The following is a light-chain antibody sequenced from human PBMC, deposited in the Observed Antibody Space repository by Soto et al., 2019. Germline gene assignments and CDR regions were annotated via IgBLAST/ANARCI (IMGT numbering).Light chain of an antibody. CDR1: QSVVTNY. CDR2: GAL. V-gene: IGKV3-20*01. J-gene: IGKJ1*01. CDR3: QYSDESMWT. Sequence: EVVLTQSPGTLSVSPGEGATLTCRASQSVVTNYLAWYQQKYGQSPRLLIYGALYRAPGIPDRFSGSGSGTDFSLSISRLEPEDFAVYYCQYSDESMWTFGQGTKVEVK.